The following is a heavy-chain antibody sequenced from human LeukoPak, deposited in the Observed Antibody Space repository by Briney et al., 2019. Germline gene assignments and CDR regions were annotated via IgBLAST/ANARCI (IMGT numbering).Heavy chain of an antibody. D-gene: IGHD2-2*01. Sequence: SETLSLTCTVSGGSISSYYWSWIRQPAGKGLEWIGRIYTSGSTNYNPSLKSRGTMSVDTTKNRFSLKLSSVTAADTAVYYCARVSRYCSSTSCRYFDYWGQGTLVTVSS. CDR3: ARVSRYCSSTSCRYFDY. J-gene: IGHJ4*02. V-gene: IGHV4-4*07. CDR1: GGSISSYY. CDR2: IYTSGST.